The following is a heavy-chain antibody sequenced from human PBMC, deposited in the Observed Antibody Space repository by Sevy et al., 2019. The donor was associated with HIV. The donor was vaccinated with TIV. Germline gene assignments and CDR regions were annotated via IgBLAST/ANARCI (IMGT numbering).Heavy chain of an antibody. Sequence: GGSLRLSCVASEFIFSSHAVSWVRQAPGKGLEWVSAISGGGGNTHYADSVRGRFTISRDNFKNTLYLQMNSLRAEDTALYYCARDGRGISAFDIWGPRTMVTVSS. V-gene: IGHV3-23*01. CDR1: EFIFSSHA. J-gene: IGHJ3*02. CDR2: ISGGGGNT. D-gene: IGHD3-3*02. CDR3: ARDGRGISAFDI.